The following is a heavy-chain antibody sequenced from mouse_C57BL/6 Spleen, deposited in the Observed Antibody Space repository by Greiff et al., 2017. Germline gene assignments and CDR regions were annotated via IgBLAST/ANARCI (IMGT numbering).Heavy chain of an antibody. V-gene: IGHV1-82*01. Sequence: VQLQQSGPELVKPGASVKISCKASGYAFSSSWMNWVKQRPGKGLEWIGRIYPGDGDTNYNRKFKGKATLTADKSSSTAYMQLSSLTSEDSAVYFCARSGDAMDYWGQGTSVTVSS. CDR3: ARSGDAMDY. J-gene: IGHJ4*01. D-gene: IGHD3-1*01. CDR1: GYAFSSSW. CDR2: IYPGDGDT.